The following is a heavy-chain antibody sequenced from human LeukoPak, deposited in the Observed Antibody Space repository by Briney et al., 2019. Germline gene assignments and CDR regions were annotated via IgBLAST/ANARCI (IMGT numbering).Heavy chain of an antibody. D-gene: IGHD2-2*01. Sequence: GGSLRLSCAASGFTFSSYAMHWVRQAPGKGLEYVSAISSNGGSTYYANSVKGRFTISRDNSKNTLYLQMGSLRTEDMAVYYCARAPTLYCSSTSCYAFDIWGQGTMVTVSS. J-gene: IGHJ3*02. CDR2: ISSNGGST. V-gene: IGHV3-64*01. CDR1: GFTFSSYA. CDR3: ARAPTLYCSSTSCYAFDI.